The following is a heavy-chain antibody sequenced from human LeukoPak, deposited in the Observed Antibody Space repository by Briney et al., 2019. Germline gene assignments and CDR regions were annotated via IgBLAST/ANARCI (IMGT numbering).Heavy chain of an antibody. CDR1: GFTFSNYA. J-gene: IGHJ3*02. CDR2: ISGSGGST. Sequence: GGSLRLSCAASGFTFSNYAMGWVRQTGKGLEWVSGISGSGGSTYYAGSAKGRFTISRDNSKNTLYLQMNSLRADDTAVYNCAKEVGDYGPPHDAFDIWGQGTRVTVSS. D-gene: IGHD4-17*01. V-gene: IGHV3-23*01. CDR3: AKEVGDYGPPHDAFDI.